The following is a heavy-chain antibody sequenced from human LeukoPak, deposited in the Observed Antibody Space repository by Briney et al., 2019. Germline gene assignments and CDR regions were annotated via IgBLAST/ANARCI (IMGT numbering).Heavy chain of an antibody. D-gene: IGHD6-19*01. Sequence: GRCLRLSCAASGFTFSSYGMHWVRQAPGKGLEWVAVIWYDGSNKYYADSVKGRFTISRDNSKNTLYLQMNSLRAEDTAVYYCARDHYSQQWLDYWGQGTLVTVSS. CDR2: IWYDGSNK. V-gene: IGHV3-33*01. CDR3: ARDHYSQQWLDY. J-gene: IGHJ4*02. CDR1: GFTFSSYG.